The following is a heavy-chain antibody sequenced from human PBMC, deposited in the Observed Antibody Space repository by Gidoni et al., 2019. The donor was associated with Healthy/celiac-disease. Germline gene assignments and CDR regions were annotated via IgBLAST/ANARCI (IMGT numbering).Heavy chain of an antibody. J-gene: IGHJ4*02. CDR2: INSDGSST. D-gene: IGHD3-10*01. V-gene: IGHV3-74*01. CDR3: ARATYYYGSEDY. Sequence: EVQLVESGGGLVQPGGSLSLSCAASGCPFSSYWMHGVRQAPGKGRGWVSRINSDGSSTSYADSVKGRFTISRDNAKNTLYLQMNSLRAEDTAVYYCARATYYYGSEDYWGQGTLVTVSS. CDR1: GCPFSSYW.